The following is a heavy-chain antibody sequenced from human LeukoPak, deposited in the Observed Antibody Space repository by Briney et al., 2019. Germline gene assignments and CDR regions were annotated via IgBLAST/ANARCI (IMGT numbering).Heavy chain of an antibody. CDR3: ARHTHYDFWSGYLDAFDI. V-gene: IGHV4-39*01. Sequence: SETLSLTCTVPGGSISSSSYYWGWIRQPPGKGLEWIGSIYYSGSTYYNPSLKSRVTISVDTSKNQFSLKLSSVTAADTAVYYCARHTHYDFWSGYLDAFDIGGQGTMVTVSS. CDR2: IYYSGST. CDR1: GGSISSSSYY. D-gene: IGHD3-3*01. J-gene: IGHJ3*02.